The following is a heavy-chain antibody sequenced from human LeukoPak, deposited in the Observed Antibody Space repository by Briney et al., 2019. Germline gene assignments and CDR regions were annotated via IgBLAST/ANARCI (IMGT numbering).Heavy chain of an antibody. V-gene: IGHV4-59*01. Sequence: SETLSLTCTVSGGSISSYYWSWIRQPPGKGLEWIGYIYYSGSTNYDPSLKSRVTISVDTSKNQFSLKLSSVTAADTAVYYCARGDDTDAFDIWGQGTMVTVSS. J-gene: IGHJ3*02. CDR3: ARGDDTDAFDI. D-gene: IGHD3-22*01. CDR1: GGSISSYY. CDR2: IYYSGST.